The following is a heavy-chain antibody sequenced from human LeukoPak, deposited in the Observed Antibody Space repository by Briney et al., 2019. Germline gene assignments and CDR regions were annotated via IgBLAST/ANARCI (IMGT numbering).Heavy chain of an antibody. D-gene: IGHD2-21*02. CDR2: IWYDGSNK. V-gene: IGHV3-33*01. CDR1: GFTFSSYG. CDR3: ARDLLGVVTAIYDAFDI. Sequence: GGSLRLSCAASGFTFSSYGMHWVRQAPGKGLEWVAVIWYDGSNKYYADSVKGRFTISRDNSKNTLYLQMNSLRAEDTAVYYCARDLLGVVTAIYDAFDIWGQGTMVTVSS. J-gene: IGHJ3*02.